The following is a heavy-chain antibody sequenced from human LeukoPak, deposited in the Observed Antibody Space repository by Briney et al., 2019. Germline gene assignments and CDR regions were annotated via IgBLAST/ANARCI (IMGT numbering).Heavy chain of an antibody. CDR1: GFTFSSYG. V-gene: IGHV3-30*18. J-gene: IGHJ6*03. CDR2: ISYDGSNK. Sequence: PGGSLRLSCAASGFTFSSYGMHWVRQAPGKGLEWVAVISYDGSNKYYADSVKGRFTISRDNSKNTLYLQMNSLRAEDTAVYYCAKDRVAGSPYYYYYMDVWGKGTTVTVSS. D-gene: IGHD6-19*01. CDR3: AKDRVAGSPYYYYYMDV.